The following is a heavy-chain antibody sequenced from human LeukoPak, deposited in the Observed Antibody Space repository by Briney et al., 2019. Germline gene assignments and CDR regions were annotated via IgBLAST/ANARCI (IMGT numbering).Heavy chain of an antibody. CDR3: ARIRHSGIDYYYYGMDV. J-gene: IGHJ6*02. CDR1: GGSISSYY. D-gene: IGHD3-10*01. V-gene: IGHV4-59*01. Sequence: SETLSLTCTVSGGSISSYYWSWIRQPSGKGLEWIGYIYYSGSTNYNPSLKSRVTISVDTSKNQFSLKLSSVTAADTAVYYCARIRHSGIDYYYYGMDVWGQGTTVTVSS. CDR2: IYYSGST.